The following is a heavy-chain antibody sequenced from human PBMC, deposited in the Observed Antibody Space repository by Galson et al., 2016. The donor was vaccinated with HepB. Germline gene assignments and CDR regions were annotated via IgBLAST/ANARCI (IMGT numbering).Heavy chain of an antibody. CDR1: GFTFRNYA. CDR2: ITGSGGRT. CDR3: AFGAEVLDY. V-gene: IGHV3-23*01. Sequence: LRLSCAASGFTFRNYAMTWVRQAPGKGLEWVSTITGSGGRTYYADSVKGRFTISRDNSKDTLHLQMNSLRAEDTAVYYCAFGAEVLDYWGQGTLVTVSS. D-gene: IGHD1-14*01. J-gene: IGHJ4*02.